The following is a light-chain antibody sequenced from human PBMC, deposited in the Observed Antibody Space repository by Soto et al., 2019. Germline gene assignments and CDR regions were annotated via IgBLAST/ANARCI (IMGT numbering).Light chain of an antibody. V-gene: IGKV3-15*01. CDR1: QSVSSSY. Sequence: EIVLTQNPGTLSLSPGERATLSCRASQSVSSSYLAWYQQKPGQAPGLLIYGASTRATGIPARFSGSGSGTEFTLTISSLQSEDFAVYYCQQYNNWPPITFGQGTRLEI. CDR2: GAS. J-gene: IGKJ5*01. CDR3: QQYNNWPPIT.